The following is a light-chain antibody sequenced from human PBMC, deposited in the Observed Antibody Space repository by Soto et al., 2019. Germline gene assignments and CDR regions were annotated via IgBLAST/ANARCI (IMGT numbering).Light chain of an antibody. CDR2: DAP. CDR1: RGVSAY. V-gene: IGKV3-15*01. Sequence: EIVMTQSPATLSVSQGKKATFSGGAGRGVSAYLPWYQQKPGLPPRLLIYDAPTRATGIPDRFSGSGSGTDFTLTISSLQSADFAVYYCQQSSNWPPLYTFGRGTKLEIK. J-gene: IGKJ2*01. CDR3: QQSSNWPPLYT.